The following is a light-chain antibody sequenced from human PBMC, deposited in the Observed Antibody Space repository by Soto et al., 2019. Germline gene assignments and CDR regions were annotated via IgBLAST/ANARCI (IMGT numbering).Light chain of an antibody. CDR1: QSVNSNY. V-gene: IGKV3-20*01. CDR2: GAS. CDR3: QKYSNSPPECT. Sequence: EIVLTQSPGTLSVSPGERVTLSCRASQSVNSNYLACYQQRPGQAPRLLIFGASYRATGIRDRFSGSESGTDLNLTISILEPEDVAFHYCQKYSNSPPECTFGPVTKVDSK. J-gene: IGKJ3*01.